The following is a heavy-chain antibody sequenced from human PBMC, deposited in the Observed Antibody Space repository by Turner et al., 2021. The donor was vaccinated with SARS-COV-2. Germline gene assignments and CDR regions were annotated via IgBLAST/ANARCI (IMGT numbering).Heavy chain of an antibody. J-gene: IGHJ6*02. Sequence: EVQLVESGGGLVQPGGSLRLSCAASGFTFSNYWMSWVRQAPGKGLGWVANIKEDGSRKYYVDSVKGRFTISRDNAKNSLYLQMNSLRAEDTAVYYCARSSVDSGYEDDYYYYYGMDVWGQGTTVTVSS. CDR2: IKEDGSRK. CDR3: ARSSVDSGYEDDYYYYYGMDV. V-gene: IGHV3-7*03. D-gene: IGHD5-12*01. CDR1: GFTFSNYW.